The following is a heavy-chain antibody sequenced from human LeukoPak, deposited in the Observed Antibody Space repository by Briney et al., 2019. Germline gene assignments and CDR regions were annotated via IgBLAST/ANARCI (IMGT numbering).Heavy chain of an antibody. J-gene: IGHJ4*02. CDR1: GGSISSSNW. V-gene: IGHV4-4*02. CDR3: VRQLGYYFDY. CDR2: IYHSGNI. Sequence: SETLPLTCAVSGGSISSSNWWSWVRQPPGKGLEWIGEIYHSGNINYNPSLKSRVTMSVDKSKNQFSLKLSSVTAADTAVYYCVRQLGYYFDYWGQGTLVTVSS. D-gene: IGHD1-1*01.